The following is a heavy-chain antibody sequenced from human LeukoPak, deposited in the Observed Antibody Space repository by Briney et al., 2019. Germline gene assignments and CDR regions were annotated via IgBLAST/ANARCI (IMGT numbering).Heavy chain of an antibody. V-gene: IGHV5-51*01. Sequence: GESLKISRKGSGYSFTSYWIGWVRQMPGKGLEWMGIIYPGDSETRYSPSFQGQITISADKSIRIAYLQWRSLKASDTAMYYCARPLRYSSGWPPVGYWGQGTLVTVSS. J-gene: IGHJ4*02. CDR3: ARPLRYSSGWPPVGY. CDR1: GYSFTSYW. CDR2: IYPGDSET. D-gene: IGHD6-19*01.